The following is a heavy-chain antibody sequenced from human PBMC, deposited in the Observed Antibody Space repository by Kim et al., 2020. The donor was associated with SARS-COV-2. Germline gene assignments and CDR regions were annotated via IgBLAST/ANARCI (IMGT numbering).Heavy chain of an antibody. V-gene: IGHV4-39*01. D-gene: IGHD3-10*01. CDR2: IYYSGST. CDR3: ARQTLPPDYYGSGSYYIGLWYYYYYGMDV. Sequence: SETLSLTCTVSGGSISSSSYYWGWIRQPPGKGLEWIGSIYYSGSTYYNPSLKSRVTISVDTSKNQFSLKLSSVTAADTAVYYCARQTLPPDYYGSGSYYIGLWYYYYYGMDVWGQGTTVTVSS. J-gene: IGHJ6*02. CDR1: GGSISSSSYY.